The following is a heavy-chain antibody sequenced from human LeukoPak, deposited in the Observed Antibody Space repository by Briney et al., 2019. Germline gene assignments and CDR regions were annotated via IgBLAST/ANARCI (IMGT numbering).Heavy chain of an antibody. CDR1: GESISGFY. D-gene: IGHD1-14*01. V-gene: IGHV4-59*12. Sequence: SETLSLTCTVSGESISGFYWNWIRQPPGKGLEWIGYIYYTGTTNYNPSLKSRVTISIDTSKNQFSLNLSSVTAADTAVYYCARWMAVYPRNAFDIWGQGTMVTVSS. CDR2: IYYTGTT. J-gene: IGHJ3*02. CDR3: ARWMAVYPRNAFDI.